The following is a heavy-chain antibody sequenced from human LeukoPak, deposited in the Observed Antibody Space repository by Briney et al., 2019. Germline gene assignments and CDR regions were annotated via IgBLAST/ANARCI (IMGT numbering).Heavy chain of an antibody. Sequence: SETLSLTCTVSGGSISSYYWSWIRQHPGKGLEWIGHIYYTGSTNYNPSLKSRVTISVDTSKNQFSLKLSSVTAADTAVYYCARGSGFYGYWGQGTLVTVSS. D-gene: IGHD6-19*01. CDR2: IYYTGST. CDR3: ARGSGFYGY. V-gene: IGHV4-59*01. CDR1: GGSISSYY. J-gene: IGHJ4*02.